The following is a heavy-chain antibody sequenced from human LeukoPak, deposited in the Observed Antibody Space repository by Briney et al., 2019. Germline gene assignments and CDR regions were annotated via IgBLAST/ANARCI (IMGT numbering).Heavy chain of an antibody. CDR2: ISGSGGST. D-gene: IGHD3-22*01. CDR1: GFTFSSYA. Sequence: GGSLRLSCAASGFTFSSYAMSWVRQAPGKGLEWVSAISGSGGSTYYADSVEGRFTISRDNSKNTLYLQMNSLRAEDTAVYYCAKDSPLYYDSSTGFDPWGQGTLVTVSS. CDR3: AKDSPLYYDSSTGFDP. V-gene: IGHV3-23*01. J-gene: IGHJ5*02.